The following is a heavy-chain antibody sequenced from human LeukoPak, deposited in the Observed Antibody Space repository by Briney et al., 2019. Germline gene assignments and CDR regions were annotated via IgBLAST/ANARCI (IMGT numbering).Heavy chain of an antibody. D-gene: IGHD2-15*01. J-gene: IGHJ4*02. CDR1: GGSMNTYY. CDR3: AGSPEYCSGGNCYRFDH. V-gene: IGHV4-59*08. Sequence: PSETLSLTCTASGGSMNTYYWSWIRQPPGKGLEWIGSIYYTGITTYNLSLQSRVTVSVDTSKNQFSLRLTSVTAADTAVYYCAGSPEYCSGGNCYRFDHWGQGTLVTVSS. CDR2: IYYTGIT.